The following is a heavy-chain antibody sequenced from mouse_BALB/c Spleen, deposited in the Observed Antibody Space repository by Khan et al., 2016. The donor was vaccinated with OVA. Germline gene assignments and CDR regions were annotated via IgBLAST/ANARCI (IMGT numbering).Heavy chain of an antibody. CDR2: ISTCGNYT. CDR1: GFTFSSYA. J-gene: IGHJ1*01. CDR3: TRPPITTVVATAYWFFDV. V-gene: IGHV5-9-3*01. D-gene: IGHD1-1*01. Sequence: EVELVESGGDLVKPGVSLKLSCAASGFTFSSYAMSWVRQTPAKRLEWVATISTCGNYTYYPDSVKGRFTISRDNATNTPYLQLSSLRSEDTAMYYCTRPPITTVVATAYWFFDVWGAGTTVTVSA.